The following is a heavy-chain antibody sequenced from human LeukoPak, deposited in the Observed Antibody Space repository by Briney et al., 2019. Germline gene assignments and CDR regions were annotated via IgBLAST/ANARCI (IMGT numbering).Heavy chain of an antibody. Sequence: GGSLRLSCAASGFTFNDYAINWVRQAPGKGLEWVSVISGGTGGSTYYADSVKGRFTISRDNSKNTLYLQMNSLRAEDTAVYYCAKRGSSSWTQFDYWGQGTLVTVS. CDR1: GFTFNDYA. J-gene: IGHJ4*02. CDR3: AKRGSSSWTQFDY. D-gene: IGHD6-13*01. CDR2: ISGGTGGST. V-gene: IGHV3-23*01.